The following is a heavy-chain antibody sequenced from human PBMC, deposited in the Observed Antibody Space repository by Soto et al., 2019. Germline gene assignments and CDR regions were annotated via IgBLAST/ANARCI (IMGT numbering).Heavy chain of an antibody. CDR1: GYTLTELS. J-gene: IGHJ4*02. CDR2: FDPEDGET. V-gene: IGHV1-24*01. CDR3: ATSDGYYFDY. D-gene: IGHD5-12*01. Sequence: ASVKVSCKVSGYTLTELSMHWVRQAPGKGLEWMGGFDPEDGETIYAQKFQGRVTMTEEPSTDTAYMELSSLRSEDTAVYYCATSDGYYFDYWGQGTLVTVSS.